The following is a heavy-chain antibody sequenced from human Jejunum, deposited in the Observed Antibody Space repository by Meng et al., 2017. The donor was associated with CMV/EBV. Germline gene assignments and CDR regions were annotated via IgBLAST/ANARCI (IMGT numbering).Heavy chain of an antibody. J-gene: IGHJ4*02. CDR2: IDPNTGNP. CDR1: AYTFTSYA. V-gene: IGHV7-4-1*02. D-gene: IGHD5-24*01. Sequence: QVQLVQSGSELKQPGASVKVSCRPSAYTFTSYAIKWVRQAPGQAPDWMGWIDPNTGNPTYYQGFTGRFVFSLDTSVSTAYLQINSLRADDTAVYYCARDSPLDGYSLLDYWGQGTLVTVSS. CDR3: ARDSPLDGYSLLDY.